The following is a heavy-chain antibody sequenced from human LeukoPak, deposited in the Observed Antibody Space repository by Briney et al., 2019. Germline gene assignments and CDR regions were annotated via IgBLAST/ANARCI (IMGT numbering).Heavy chain of an antibody. CDR1: GFTFSSYA. CDR2: ISGGGTST. CDR3: AKTFIAVANPIDY. D-gene: IGHD6-19*01. Sequence: GGSLRLSCAASGFTFSSYAMSWVRQAPGKGLEWVSVISGGGTSTYYADSVKGRFTISKDNSRNTLYLQMSSLRAEDTAVYYCAKTFIAVANPIDYWGQGTLVTVSS. V-gene: IGHV3-23*01. J-gene: IGHJ4*02.